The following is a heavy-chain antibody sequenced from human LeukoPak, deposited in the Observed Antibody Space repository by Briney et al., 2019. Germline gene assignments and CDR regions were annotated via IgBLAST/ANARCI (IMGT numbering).Heavy chain of an antibody. Sequence: GGSLRLSCAVSGFTFSNYWMSWVRQAPGKGLEWVANIKEDGSEKYYVDSVKGRFTISRDNARSSLHLQMNSLRAEGTAVYYCASGRQLGYWGQGTLVTVSS. D-gene: IGHD6-13*01. V-gene: IGHV3-7*01. CDR2: IKEDGSEK. CDR3: ASGRQLGY. CDR1: GFTFSNYW. J-gene: IGHJ4*02.